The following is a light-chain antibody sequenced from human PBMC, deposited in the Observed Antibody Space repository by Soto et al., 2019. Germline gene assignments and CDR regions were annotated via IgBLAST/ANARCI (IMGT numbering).Light chain of an antibody. CDR3: QQYHNWPLT. Sequence: EIVMTQSPATLSVSPGERATLSCRASQSISSILAWYQQKPGQAPRLLIYGASTRATGIPSRFSGSGSGTEFTLTISSLQSEDFVVYYCQQYHNWPLTFGPGTKVDIK. CDR2: GAS. CDR1: QSISSI. J-gene: IGKJ3*01. V-gene: IGKV3-15*01.